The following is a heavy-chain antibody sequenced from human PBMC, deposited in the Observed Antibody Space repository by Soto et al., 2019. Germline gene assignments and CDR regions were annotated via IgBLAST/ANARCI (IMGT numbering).Heavy chain of an antibody. CDR3: VIYLVGYCSGGSCPHDAFDI. Sequence: SETLSLTCTVSGGSISSGGYYWSWIRQHPGKGLEWIGYIYYSGSTYYNPSLNSRVTISVDTSKNQFSLKLSSVTAADTAVYYCVIYLVGYCSGGSCPHDAFDIWGQGTMVTVS. J-gene: IGHJ3*02. CDR1: GGSISSGGYY. CDR2: IYYSGST. D-gene: IGHD2-15*01. V-gene: IGHV4-31*03.